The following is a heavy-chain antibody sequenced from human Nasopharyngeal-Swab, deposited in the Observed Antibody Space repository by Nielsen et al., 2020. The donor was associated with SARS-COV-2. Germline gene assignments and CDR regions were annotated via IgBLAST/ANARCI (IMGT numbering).Heavy chain of an antibody. D-gene: IGHD6-13*01. Sequence: VRQAPGKGLEWVSSISSSSSYIYYADSVKGRFTISRDNAKNSLYLQMNSLRAEDTAVYYCARVAGLIAAAGVYWGQGTLVTVSS. CDR3: ARVAGLIAAAGVY. V-gene: IGHV3-21*01. CDR2: ISSSSSYI. J-gene: IGHJ4*02.